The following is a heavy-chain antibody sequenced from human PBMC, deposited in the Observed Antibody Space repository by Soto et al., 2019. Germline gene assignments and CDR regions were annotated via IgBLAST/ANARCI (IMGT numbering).Heavy chain of an antibody. CDR3: ARESSYYYGSGSYSPSWSTYYYYYGMDV. CDR1: GITFSHYS. D-gene: IGHD3-10*01. Sequence: PGGSLRLSCAASGITFSHYSMSWVRQAPRKGLEWVSTITGSGANTYYADSVKGRFTISRDISKNTLYLQMNSLRAEDTAVYYCARESSYYYGSGSYSPSWSTYYYYYGMDVWGQGTTVTVSS. V-gene: IGHV3-23*01. CDR2: ITGSGANT. J-gene: IGHJ6*02.